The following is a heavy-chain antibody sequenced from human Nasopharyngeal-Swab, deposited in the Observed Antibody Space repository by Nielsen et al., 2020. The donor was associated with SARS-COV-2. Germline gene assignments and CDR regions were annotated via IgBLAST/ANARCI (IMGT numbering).Heavy chain of an antibody. Sequence: SETLSLTCPVAGGSISDYFWSWIRQPPGKGLGWIGYVYSTGSTDYNPSLQSRLTISVDTSKNQVSLKLSSVIAGDTAVYYCARSPSGWWGLIDFWGQGTLVTVSS. J-gene: IGHJ4*02. CDR2: VYSTGST. CDR1: GGSISDYF. V-gene: IGHV4-59*01. D-gene: IGHD6-19*01. CDR3: ARSPSGWWGLIDF.